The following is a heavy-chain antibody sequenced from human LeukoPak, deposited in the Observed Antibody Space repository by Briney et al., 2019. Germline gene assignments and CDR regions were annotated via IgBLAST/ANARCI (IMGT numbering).Heavy chain of an antibody. D-gene: IGHD3-9*01. CDR3: ARSAYLTYYDILTGKTTGPPFDP. V-gene: IGHV3-30*03. J-gene: IGHJ5*02. CDR2: ISYDGSNK. CDR1: GFTFSSYG. Sequence: GGSLRLSCAASGFTFSSYGMHWVRQAPGKGLEWVAVISYDGSNKYYADSVKGRFTISRDNSKNTLYLQMNSLRAEDTAVYYCARSAYLTYYDILTGKTTGPPFDPWGQGTLVTVSS.